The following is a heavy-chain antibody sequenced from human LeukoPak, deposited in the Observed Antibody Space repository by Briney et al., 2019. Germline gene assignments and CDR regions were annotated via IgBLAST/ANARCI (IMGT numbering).Heavy chain of an antibody. CDR2: SDPSDSYT. J-gene: IGHJ4*02. V-gene: IGHV5-10-1*01. CDR3: ARQGYYVSGSYYY. Sequence: GESLKISFKGSGYNFTNYWINWVRQMPGKGLEWMGRSDPSDSYTNYSPSFQGHVTISTDKSISTAYLQWSSLEASDTAMYYCARQGYYVSGSYYYWGQGTLVTVSS. CDR1: GYNFTNYW. D-gene: IGHD3-10*01.